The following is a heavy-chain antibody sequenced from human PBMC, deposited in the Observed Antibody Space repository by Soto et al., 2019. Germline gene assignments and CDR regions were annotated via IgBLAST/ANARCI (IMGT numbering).Heavy chain of an antibody. CDR1: GFTFSSYW. Sequence: PGGSLRLSCAASGFTFSSYWMSWVRQAPGKGLEWVANIKQDGSEKYYVDSVKGRFTISRDNAKNSLYLQMNSLRAEDTAVYYCARDPESHWNDDSEDRGQGTLVTVSS. D-gene: IGHD1-1*01. J-gene: IGHJ4*02. CDR3: ARDPESHWNDDSED. CDR2: IKQDGSEK. V-gene: IGHV3-7*01.